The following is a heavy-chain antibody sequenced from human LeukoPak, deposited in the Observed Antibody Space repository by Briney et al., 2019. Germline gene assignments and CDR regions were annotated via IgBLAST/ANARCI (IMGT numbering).Heavy chain of an antibody. V-gene: IGHV4-34*01. CDR1: GGSFSGYY. Sequence: SETLSLTCAVYGGSFSGYYWSWIRQPPGKGLEWIGEINHSGSTNYNPSLKSRVTISVDTPKNQFSLKLSSVTAADTAVYYCARQSIEWFDPWGQGTLVIVSS. CDR3: ARQSIEWFDP. CDR2: INHSGST. J-gene: IGHJ5*02.